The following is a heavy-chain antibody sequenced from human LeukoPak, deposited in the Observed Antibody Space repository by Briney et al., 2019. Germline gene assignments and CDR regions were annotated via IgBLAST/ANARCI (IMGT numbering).Heavy chain of an antibody. V-gene: IGHV3-30*02. CDR1: GFTFSSYG. J-gene: IGHJ4*02. CDR3: ARDFFAFGGVIALLDY. D-gene: IGHD3-16*02. CDR2: IRYDGSNK. Sequence: PGGSLRLSCAASGFTFSSYGMHWVRQAPGKGLEWVAFIRYDGSNKYYADSVKGRFTISRDNSKNTLYLQMNSLRAEDTAVYYCARDFFAFGGVIALLDYWGQGTLVTVSS.